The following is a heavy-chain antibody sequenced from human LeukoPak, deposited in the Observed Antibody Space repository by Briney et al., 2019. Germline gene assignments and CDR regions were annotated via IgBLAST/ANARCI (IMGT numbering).Heavy chain of an antibody. J-gene: IGHJ4*02. CDR1: GFTGSSYW. CDR2: INSDGSST. Sequence: PGGSLRLSCAASGFTGSSYWMHLVRQAAGKGLVWVSRINSDGSSTSYADSVKGRFTISRDNAKNTLYLQMNNLRTEDTAVYYCARGEPVADYWGQEPLVTVSS. CDR3: ARGEPVADY. D-gene: IGHD2-15*01. V-gene: IGHV3-74*01.